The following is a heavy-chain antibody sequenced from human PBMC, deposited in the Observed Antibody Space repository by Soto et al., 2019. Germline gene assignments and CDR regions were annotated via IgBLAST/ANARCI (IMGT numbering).Heavy chain of an antibody. CDR2: IIPIFGTA. D-gene: IGHD3-10*01. Sequence: QVQLVQSGAEVKKPGSSVKVSCKASGGTFSSYAIGWVRQAPGQGLEWMGGIIPIFGTANYAQKFQGRVTITADESTSTAYMELSSLRSEDTAVYYCAVNYYGSGSNYYYGMDVWGQGTTVTVSS. J-gene: IGHJ6*02. V-gene: IGHV1-69*01. CDR3: AVNYYGSGSNYYYGMDV. CDR1: GGTFSSYA.